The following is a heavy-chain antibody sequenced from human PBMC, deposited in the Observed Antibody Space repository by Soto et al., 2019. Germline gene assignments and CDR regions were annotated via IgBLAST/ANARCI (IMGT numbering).Heavy chain of an antibody. CDR3: AHRLDGDDHFDY. CDR2: IYWDDDK. J-gene: IGHJ4*02. Sequence: QITLKESGPTLVKPTQTLTLTCTFSGLSLSTNGVGVGWIRQPPGKALEWLAVIYWDDDKRYSPSLESRLTITKDTSENQVVLTLTNMDPVVTATYYCAHRLDGDDHFDYWGQGTLVTVSS. D-gene: IGHD4-17*01. CDR1: GLSLSTNGVG. V-gene: IGHV2-5*02.